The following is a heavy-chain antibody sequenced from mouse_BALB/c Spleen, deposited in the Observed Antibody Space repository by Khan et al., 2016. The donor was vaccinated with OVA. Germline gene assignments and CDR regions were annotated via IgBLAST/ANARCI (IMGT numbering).Heavy chain of an antibody. CDR2: IWSGGST. D-gene: IGHD2-13*01. Sequence: QVQLKQSGPGLVQPSQSLSITCTVSGFSLSSYGVHWVRQSPGKGLEWLGVIWSGGSTDYNAAFISRLSISKENSKSQVFFKMNSMQANDTAIYXCARNGDYVHWYFDVWGAGTTVTVSS. CDR3: ARNGDYVHWYFDV. J-gene: IGHJ1*01. CDR1: GFSLSSYG. V-gene: IGHV2-2*02.